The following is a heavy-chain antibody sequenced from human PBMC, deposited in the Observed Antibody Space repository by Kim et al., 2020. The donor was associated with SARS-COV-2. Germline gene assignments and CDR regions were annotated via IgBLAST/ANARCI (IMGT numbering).Heavy chain of an antibody. V-gene: IGHV1-24*01. Sequence: ASVKVSCKVSGYTLTELSMHWVRQAPGKGLEWMGGFDPEDGETIYAQKFQGRVTMTEDTSTDTAYMELSSLRSEDTAVYYCATSLNVPAAIGNWFDPWGQGTLVTVSS. CDR3: ATSLNVPAAIGNWFDP. CDR1: GYTLTELS. D-gene: IGHD2-2*01. CDR2: FDPEDGET. J-gene: IGHJ5*02.